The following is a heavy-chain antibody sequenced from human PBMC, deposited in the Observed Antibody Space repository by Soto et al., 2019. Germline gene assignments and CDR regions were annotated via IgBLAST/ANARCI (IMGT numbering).Heavy chain of an antibody. CDR3: ARDTGEHREGFGYYYYGMDV. CDR2: ISSSSSYI. J-gene: IGHJ6*02. CDR1: GFTFSSYS. V-gene: IGHV3-21*01. Sequence: GGSLRLSCAASGFTFSSYSMNWVRQAPGKGLEWVSSISSSSSYIYYADSVKGRFTISRDNAKNSLYLQMNSLRAEDTAVYYCARDTGEHREGFGYYYYGMDVWGQGTRSPSP. D-gene: IGHD3-16*01.